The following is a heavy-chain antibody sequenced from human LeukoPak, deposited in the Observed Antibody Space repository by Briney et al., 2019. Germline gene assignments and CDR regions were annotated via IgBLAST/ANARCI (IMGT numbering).Heavy chain of an antibody. V-gene: IGHV3-21*01. CDR2: ISSSSSYI. J-gene: IGHJ4*02. CDR1: GFTLSSYS. D-gene: IGHD5-18*01. Sequence: GGSLRLSCAASGFTLSSYSMNWVRQAPGKGLEWVSSISSSSSYIYYADSVKGRFTISRDNAKNSLYLQMNSLRAEDTAVYYCARELRGIQLWYFDYWGQGTLVTVSS. CDR3: ARELRGIQLWYFDY.